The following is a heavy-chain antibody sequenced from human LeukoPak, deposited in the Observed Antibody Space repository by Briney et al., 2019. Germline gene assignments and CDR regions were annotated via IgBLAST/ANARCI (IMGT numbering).Heavy chain of an antibody. Sequence: SETLSLTCTVSGYSISSGYYWGWIRQPPGKGLEWIGYIYYSGSTNYNPSLKSRVTMSVDTSRNQFSLKLSSVTAADTAVYYCARARLGEFYYFDYWGQGTLVTVSS. CDR1: GYSISSGYY. V-gene: IGHV4-61*01. D-gene: IGHD3-16*01. J-gene: IGHJ4*02. CDR2: IYYSGST. CDR3: ARARLGEFYYFDY.